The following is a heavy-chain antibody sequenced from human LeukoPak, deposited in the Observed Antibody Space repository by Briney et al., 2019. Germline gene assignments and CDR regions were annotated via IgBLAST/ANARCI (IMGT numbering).Heavy chain of an antibody. Sequence: ASVKVSCKASGYTFTGYYMHWMLQAPGQGLEWMGRINPNSGGTNYAQKFQGRVTMPRDTSISTAYMELSRLRSDDTAVYYCARGAIVVEMATIGPFDYWGQGTLVTVSS. CDR3: ARGAIVVEMATIGPFDY. CDR1: GYTFTGYY. CDR2: INPNSGGT. J-gene: IGHJ4*02. V-gene: IGHV1-2*06. D-gene: IGHD5-24*01.